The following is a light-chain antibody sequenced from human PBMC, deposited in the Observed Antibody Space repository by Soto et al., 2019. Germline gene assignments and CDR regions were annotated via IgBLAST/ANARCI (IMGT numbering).Light chain of an antibody. CDR1: QTVRNNY. Sequence: WTQSQGNRALSGGGVATRARRTSQTVRNNYFAWYQQKPGQAPRLLIYDASSRATGIPDRFSGGGSGTASTLTLRTLQPDDSAVHYCQPFSTSPGTFAGGTKVDIK. CDR2: DAS. J-gene: IGKJ4*01. V-gene: IGKV3-20*01. CDR3: QPFSTSPGT.